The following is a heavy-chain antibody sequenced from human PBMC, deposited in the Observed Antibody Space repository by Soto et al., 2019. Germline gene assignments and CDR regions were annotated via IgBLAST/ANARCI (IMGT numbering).Heavy chain of an antibody. J-gene: IGHJ4*01. D-gene: IGHD2-21*01. CDR2: INPNNGNT. CDR3: ARTVEYDSIPYYYADF. Sequence: GASVKVSCKASGYTFTGYYMHWVRQAPGQGLEWMGWINPNNGNTNYAQTLQGRGTMTTDTSTSTAYLELRSLRSDDTAVYYCARTVEYDSIPYYYADFWGQGTLVTVSS. V-gene: IGHV1-18*04. CDR1: GYTFTGYY.